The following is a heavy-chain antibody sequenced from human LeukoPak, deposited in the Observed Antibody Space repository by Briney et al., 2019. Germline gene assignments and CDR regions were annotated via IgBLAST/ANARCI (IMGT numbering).Heavy chain of an antibody. CDR3: ATSGHRSVIDY. CDR1: GGSFSGYY. D-gene: IGHD6-19*01. V-gene: IGHV4-34*01. J-gene: IGHJ4*02. CDR2: INHSGST. Sequence: PSETLSLTYAVYGGSFSGYYWSWIRQPPGKGLEWIGEINHSGSTNYNPSLKSRVTISVDTSKNQFSLKLSSVTAADTAVYYCATSGHRSVIDYWGQGTLVTVSS.